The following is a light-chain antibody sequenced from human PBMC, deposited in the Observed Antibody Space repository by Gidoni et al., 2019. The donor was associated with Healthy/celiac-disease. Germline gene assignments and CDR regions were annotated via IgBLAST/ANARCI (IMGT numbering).Light chain of an antibody. CDR3: QQYYSTPSYT. J-gene: IGKJ2*01. CDR1: QSVLYSSNNKNY. V-gene: IGKV4-1*01. CDR2: WAS. Sequence: DIVMTQSPDSLAVSLGERATINCKSSQSVLYSSNNKNYLAWYQQKPGRPPKLLIYWASTRESGVPYRFSGSGSGTDFTLTISSLQAEDVAVYYCQQYYSTPSYTFGQGTKLEIK.